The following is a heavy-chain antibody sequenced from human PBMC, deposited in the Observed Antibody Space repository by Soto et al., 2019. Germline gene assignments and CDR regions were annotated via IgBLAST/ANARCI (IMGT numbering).Heavy chain of an antibody. Sequence: ASLKVSCKASGGTFSSYAISWVRQAPGQGLEWMGGIIPIFGTANYAQKFQGRVTITADKSTSTAYMELSSLRSEDTAVYYCARDKPNYYGSGSYSNDYYYGMDVWGQGNTVTVSS. CDR3: ARDKPNYYGSGSYSNDYYYGMDV. CDR2: IIPIFGTA. CDR1: GGTFSSYA. J-gene: IGHJ6*02. D-gene: IGHD3-10*01. V-gene: IGHV1-69*06.